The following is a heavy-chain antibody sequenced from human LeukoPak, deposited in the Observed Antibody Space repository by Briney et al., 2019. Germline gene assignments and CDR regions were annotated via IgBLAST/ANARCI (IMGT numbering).Heavy chain of an antibody. J-gene: IGHJ5*02. D-gene: IGHD3-22*01. CDR3: ATDFYDTT. V-gene: IGHV3-15*07. CDR2: IRSNSDGGTI. CDR1: GFTFSNAW. Sequence: GGSLRLSCATSGFTFSNAWMNWVRQAPGKGLEWVGLIRSNSDGGTIDYAAPVKGRFALSRDDSKNTLYLQMNSLQTEDTAVYYCATDFYDTTWGQGTLVTVSS.